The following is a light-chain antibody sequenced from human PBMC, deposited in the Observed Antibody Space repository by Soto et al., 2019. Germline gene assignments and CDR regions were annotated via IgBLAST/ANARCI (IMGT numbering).Light chain of an antibody. V-gene: IGLV2-23*01. CDR1: SSDVGGYNF. CDR3: CSYAGSSTYV. J-gene: IGLJ1*01. CDR2: EGS. Sequence: QSALTQPASVSGSPGQSITISGTGTSSDVGGYNFVAWYQQYPGKAPKVMIYEGSQRPSGVSTRFSGSRSGNTASLTISGLQPEDEADYYCCSYAGSSTYVFGTGTKLTVL.